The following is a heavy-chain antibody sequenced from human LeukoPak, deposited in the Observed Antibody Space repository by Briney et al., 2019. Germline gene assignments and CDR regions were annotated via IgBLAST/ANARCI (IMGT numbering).Heavy chain of an antibody. J-gene: IGHJ4*02. CDR1: GFTFSNAW. CDR3: TTDYYGSGSYYNEEILPNDY. D-gene: IGHD3-10*01. Sequence: GGSLRLSCAASGFTFSNAWMSWVRQAPGKGLEWVGRIKSKTDGGTTDYAAPVKGRFTISRDDSKNTLYLQMNSLKTEDTAVYYCTTDYYGSGSYYNEEILPNDYWGQGTLVTVSS. CDR2: IKSKTDGGTT. V-gene: IGHV3-15*01.